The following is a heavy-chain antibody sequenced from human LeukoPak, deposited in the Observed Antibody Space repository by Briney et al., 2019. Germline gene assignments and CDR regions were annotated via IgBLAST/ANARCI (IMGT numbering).Heavy chain of an antibody. J-gene: IGHJ4*02. D-gene: IGHD4-17*01. CDR1: GFTFRSYS. CDR3: ARRAYGDDSFDY. CDR2: ITSGSSHI. V-gene: IGHV3-48*02. Sequence: GGSLRLSCAASGFTFRSYSMNWVRQAPGKGLEWVSYITSGSSHIYYADSVKGRFTISRDNAKNSLYLQMNSLRDEDTAVYYCARRAYGDDSFDYWGQGTLVTVSS.